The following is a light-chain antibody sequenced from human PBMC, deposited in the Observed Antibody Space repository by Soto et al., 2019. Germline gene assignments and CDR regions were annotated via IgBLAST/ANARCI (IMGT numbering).Light chain of an antibody. CDR3: QQANTFHWT. J-gene: IGKJ1*01. CDR2: AAS. V-gene: IGKV1D-12*01. CDR1: QDISGW. Sequence: DIQMTQSPSSVSTSVGDRVTIACRASQDISGWLAWFQQKPGKAPNLLIYAASILQSGVPSRFSGSGSGTDFTLTITYLQPEDFETYYCQQANTFHWTFGKGTQVDI.